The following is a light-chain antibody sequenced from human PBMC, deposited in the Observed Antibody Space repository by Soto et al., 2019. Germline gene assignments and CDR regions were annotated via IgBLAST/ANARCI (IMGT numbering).Light chain of an antibody. CDR3: QQYDNLLIFT. CDR2: DAS. V-gene: IGKV1-33*01. Sequence: DIQMTQSPSSLSASVGDRVTITCQASQDISNYLNWYQQKPGKAPKLLIYDASNLETGVPSRFSGSGSGTDFTFTISSLQPEDIATYYCQQYDNLLIFTFGPGTKADIK. J-gene: IGKJ3*01. CDR1: QDISNY.